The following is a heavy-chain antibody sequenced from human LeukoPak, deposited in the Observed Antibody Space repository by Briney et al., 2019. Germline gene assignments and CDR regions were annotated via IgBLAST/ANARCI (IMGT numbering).Heavy chain of an antibody. V-gene: IGHV3-30*18. J-gene: IGHJ4*02. Sequence: PGGSLRLSCAASGFTFSSYGMHWVRQAPGKGLEWVAVISYDGSNKYYVDSVEGRFTISRDNSKNTVYLQMNSLRHGDTAVYYCAKGDSTGGRGYFDYWGQGTLVTVSA. CDR3: AKGDSTGGRGYFDY. D-gene: IGHD2-8*02. CDR2: ISYDGSNK. CDR1: GFTFSSYG.